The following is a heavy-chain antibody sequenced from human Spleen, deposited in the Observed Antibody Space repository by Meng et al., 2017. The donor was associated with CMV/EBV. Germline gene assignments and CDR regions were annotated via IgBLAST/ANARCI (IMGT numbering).Heavy chain of an antibody. CDR2: ISFNSDTI. Sequence: SLKISCAASGFNFDDYAMHWVRLPPGKGLEWVSGISFNSDTIGYADSVKGRFTISRDNAKNSLYLQMNSLRVEDTALYYCAKEWFGYGPPGNGLDVWGQGTTVTVSS. J-gene: IGHJ6*02. D-gene: IGHD5-18*01. V-gene: IGHV3-9*01. CDR3: AKEWFGYGPPGNGLDV. CDR1: GFNFDDYA.